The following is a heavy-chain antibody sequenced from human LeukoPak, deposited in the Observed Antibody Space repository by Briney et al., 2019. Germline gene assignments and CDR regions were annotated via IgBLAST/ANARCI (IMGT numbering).Heavy chain of an antibody. V-gene: IGHV4-39*07. CDR1: GGSISSSSYY. J-gene: IGHJ3*02. Sequence: SETLSLTCTVSGGSISSSSYYWGWIRLPPGKGLEWIGSIYYSGSTYYNPSLKSRVTISVDKSKNQFSLKLSSVTAADTAVYYCARLTPITYWDDAFDIWGQGTMVTVSS. D-gene: IGHD3-10*01. CDR3: ARLTPITYWDDAFDI. CDR2: IYYSGST.